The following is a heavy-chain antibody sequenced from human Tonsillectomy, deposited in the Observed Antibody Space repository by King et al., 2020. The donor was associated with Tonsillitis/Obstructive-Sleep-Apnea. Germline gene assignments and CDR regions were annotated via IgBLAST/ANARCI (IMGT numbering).Heavy chain of an antibody. D-gene: IGHD6-13*01. CDR2: IDPSDSYT. CDR1: GYTFISYW. J-gene: IGHJ4*02. Sequence: QLVQSGAEVKKPGASLRISCKGSGYTFISYWITWVRQMPGKGLEWMGQIDPSDSYTSYSPSFQGHVTISADKSISTAYLQWSSLKASDTAMYYCAIRYSSSWSNWGQGTLVTVSS. V-gene: IGHV5-10-1*01. CDR3: AIRYSSSWSN.